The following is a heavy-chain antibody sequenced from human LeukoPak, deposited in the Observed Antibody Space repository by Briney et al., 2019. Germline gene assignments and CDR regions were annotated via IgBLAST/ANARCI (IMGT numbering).Heavy chain of an antibody. CDR2: INHSGST. Sequence: SETLSLTCAVYGEPFSGYYWSWIRQPPGKGLEWIGEINHSGSTNYNPSLKSRVTISVDTSKNQFSLKLSSVTAADTAVYYCARAAFYCSSTSCLPNWFDPWGQGTLVTVSS. D-gene: IGHD2-2*01. CDR1: GEPFSGYY. J-gene: IGHJ5*02. V-gene: IGHV4-34*01. CDR3: ARAAFYCSSTSCLPNWFDP.